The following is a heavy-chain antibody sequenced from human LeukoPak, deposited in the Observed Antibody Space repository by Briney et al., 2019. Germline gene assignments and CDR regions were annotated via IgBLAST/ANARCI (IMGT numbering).Heavy chain of an antibody. CDR2: ISSNGGST. D-gene: IGHD6-19*01. Sequence: PGESLKISCAASGFTFSSYAMHWVRQAPGKGLEYVSAISSNGGSTYYANSVKGRFTISRDNSKNTLYLQMGSLRAEDMAVYYCARYSSGFDYWGQGTLVTVSS. CDR3: ARYSSGFDY. J-gene: IGHJ4*02. CDR1: GFTFSSYA. V-gene: IGHV3-64*01.